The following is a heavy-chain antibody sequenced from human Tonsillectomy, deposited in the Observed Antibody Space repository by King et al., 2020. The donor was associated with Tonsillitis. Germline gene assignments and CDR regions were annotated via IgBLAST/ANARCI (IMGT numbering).Heavy chain of an antibody. CDR3: ARHGATYYYFWSGYECYDAFDI. D-gene: IGHD3-3*01. J-gene: IGHJ3*02. V-gene: IGHV4-39*01. CDR1: GGSISSSSYY. Sequence: QLQESGPGLVKPSETLSLTCTVSGGSISSSSYYWGWIRQPPGKGLEWIGSIYYSGSTYYNPSLKSRVTISVDQSKKHFSLKLSSVTAADTAVYYCARHGATYYYFWSGYECYDAFDIWGQGTMVTVSS. CDR2: IYYSGST.